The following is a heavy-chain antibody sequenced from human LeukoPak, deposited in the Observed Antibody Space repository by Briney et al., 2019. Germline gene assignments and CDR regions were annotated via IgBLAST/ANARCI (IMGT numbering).Heavy chain of an antibody. J-gene: IGHJ5*02. CDR3: ARRGRGLVRGVMVFDP. D-gene: IGHD3-10*01. V-gene: IGHV4-34*01. CDR2: INHSGST. CDR1: GFTFSSYG. Sequence: GTLRLSCAASGFTFSSYGMSWIRQPPGKGLEWIGEINHSGSTNYNPSLKSRVTISVDTSKNQFSLKLSSVTAADTAVYYCARRGRGLVRGVMVFDPWGQGTLVTVSS.